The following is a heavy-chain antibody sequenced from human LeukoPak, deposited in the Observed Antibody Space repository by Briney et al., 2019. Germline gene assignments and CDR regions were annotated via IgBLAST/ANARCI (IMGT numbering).Heavy chain of an antibody. V-gene: IGHV3-23*01. J-gene: IGHJ4*02. CDR2: ISGSGGST. D-gene: IGHD6-19*01. CDR3: ARDPSSGWYGAYYFDY. CDR1: GFTFSSYA. Sequence: SGGSLRLSCAASGFTFSSYAMSWVRQAPGKGLEWVSAISGSGGSTYYADSVKGRFTISRDNSKNTLYLQMNSLRAEDTAVYYCARDPSSGWYGAYYFDYWGQGTLVTVSS.